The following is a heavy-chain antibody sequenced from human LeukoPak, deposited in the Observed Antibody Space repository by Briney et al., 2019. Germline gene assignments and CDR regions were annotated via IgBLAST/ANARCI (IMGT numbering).Heavy chain of an antibody. CDR2: ISGSGGST. D-gene: IGHD2-2*01. Sequence: GGSLRLSCAASGFTFSTYAMGWVGQAPGKGLEWVSAISGSGGSTYYADSVKGRFTVSRDNSRNTPYLQMNSLTAEDTAVYYCAKGPLVPSATYFFDYWGQGTLVVVSS. CDR1: GFTFSTYA. J-gene: IGHJ4*02. CDR3: AKGPLVPSATYFFDY. V-gene: IGHV3-23*01.